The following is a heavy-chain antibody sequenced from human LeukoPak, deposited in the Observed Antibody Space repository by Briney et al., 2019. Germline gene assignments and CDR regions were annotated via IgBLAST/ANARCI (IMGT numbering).Heavy chain of an antibody. V-gene: IGHV4-59*08. Sequence: SETLSLTCTVSGDSISSYYWSWIRQPPGKGLEWIGFIYYSGSTNHNPSLRSRVSISVDTSKNQFSLKLSSVTAADTAVYYCARHLGEGYYFEYGGQGTLVTVSS. J-gene: IGHJ4*02. CDR1: GDSISSYY. CDR3: ARHLGEGYYFEY. D-gene: IGHD3-16*01. CDR2: IYYSGST.